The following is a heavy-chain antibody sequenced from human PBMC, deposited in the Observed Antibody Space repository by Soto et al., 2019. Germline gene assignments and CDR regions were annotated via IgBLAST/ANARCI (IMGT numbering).Heavy chain of an antibody. J-gene: IGHJ6*03. CDR3: ARVGRSSAYFYYYMDV. V-gene: IGHV3-7*01. CDR2: IKQDGSDI. CDR1: GFSFSEYW. Sequence: EVQLVESGGGLVQPGGSQRLSCAASGFSFSEYWMNWVRQAPGKGPEWVTNIKQDGSDISYVDSVRGRFTTSRDNAKKSVFLQMNSLRVEDTAVYYCARVGRSSAYFYYYMDVWGKGTTVTVS. D-gene: IGHD3-10*01.